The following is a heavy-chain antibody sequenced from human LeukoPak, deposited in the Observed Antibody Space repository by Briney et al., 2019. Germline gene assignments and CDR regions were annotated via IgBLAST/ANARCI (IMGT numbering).Heavy chain of an antibody. D-gene: IGHD5-12*01. CDR2: IDDDGAGT. CDR1: GFPFSGYW. CDR3: ARSASGYDV. V-gene: IGHV3-74*01. J-gene: IGHJ4*02. Sequence: SGGSLRLSCAASGFPFSGYWMHWVRQAPGKGLVWVSRIDDDGAGTTYADSVKGRFTISRDNAKNTLYLQMNSLRVEDTAVYYCARSASGYDVWGQGTLVTVSS.